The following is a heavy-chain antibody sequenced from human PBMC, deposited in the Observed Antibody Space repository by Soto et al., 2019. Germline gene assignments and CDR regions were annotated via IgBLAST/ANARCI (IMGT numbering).Heavy chain of an antibody. D-gene: IGHD6-6*01. CDR2: IKQDGSEK. Sequence: GGSLRLSCAASGFTFSSYWMSWVRQAPGKGLEWVANIKQDGSEKYYVDSVKGRFTISRDNAKNSLYLQMNSLRSEDTAVYYCARERYSSSSHVWFPWLDPWGQGTLVTVSS. CDR1: GFTFSSYW. CDR3: ARERYSSSSHVWFPWLDP. V-gene: IGHV3-7*01. J-gene: IGHJ5*02.